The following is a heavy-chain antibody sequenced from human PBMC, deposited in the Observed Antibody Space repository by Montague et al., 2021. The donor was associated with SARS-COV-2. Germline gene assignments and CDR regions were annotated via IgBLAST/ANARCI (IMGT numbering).Heavy chain of an antibody. D-gene: IGHD3-9*01. CDR1: GFSLSTSGMC. J-gene: IGHJ4*02. CDR2: IDWDXDK. Sequence: PALVKPTQTLTLTYTFSGFSLSTSGMCVSWIRQPPGKALEWLALIDWDXDKFYSTSLKTRLTISKDTSKNQVVLTMTNMDPVDTATYYCARVRYFDTTFDYWGQGTLVTVSS. V-gene: IGHV2-70*01. CDR3: ARVRYFDTTFDY.